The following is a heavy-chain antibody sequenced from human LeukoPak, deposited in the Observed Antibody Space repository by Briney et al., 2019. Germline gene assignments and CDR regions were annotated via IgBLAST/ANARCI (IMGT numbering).Heavy chain of an antibody. CDR1: GGTFNSYA. J-gene: IGHJ6*03. D-gene: IGHD3-3*01. CDR3: ARSRYDFWGDYYYYYYMDV. CDR2: VIPIFGTA. V-gene: IGHV1-69*05. Sequence: SVKVSCKASGGTFNSYAISWVRQVPGQGLEWMGGVIPIFGTANYAQKFQGRVTITTDESTSTAYMELNSLRSEDTAVYYCARSRYDFWGDYYYYYYMDVWGKGTTVTVSS.